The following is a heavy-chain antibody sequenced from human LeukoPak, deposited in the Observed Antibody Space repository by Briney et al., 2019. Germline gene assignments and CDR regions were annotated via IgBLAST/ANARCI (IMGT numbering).Heavy chain of an antibody. Sequence: ASVKVSCKASGFTFTSSAMQWVRQARGQRLEWIGWIVVGSGNTNYAQKFQERVTITRDMSTSTAYMELSSLRSEDTAVYYCAAGTATTYYYCGMDVWGQGTTVTVSS. J-gene: IGHJ6*02. CDR1: GFTFTSSA. CDR3: AAGTATTYYYCGMDV. D-gene: IGHD6-25*01. V-gene: IGHV1-58*02. CDR2: IVVGSGNT.